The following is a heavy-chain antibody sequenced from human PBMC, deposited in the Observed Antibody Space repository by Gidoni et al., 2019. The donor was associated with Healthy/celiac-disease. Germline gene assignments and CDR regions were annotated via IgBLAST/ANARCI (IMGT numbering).Heavy chain of an antibody. D-gene: IGHD5-18*01. CDR3: ARARYSYGLFDY. V-gene: IGHV3-30*04. CDR2: ISYDGSNK. CDR1: GFTCSSYA. Sequence: QVQLVESGGGVVQPGRSLRLSCAASGFTCSSYAMPWVRQAPGKGLEWVAVISYDGSNKYYADSVKGRFTISRDNSKNTLYLQMNSLRAEDTAVYYCARARYSYGLFDYWGQGTLVTVSS. J-gene: IGHJ4*02.